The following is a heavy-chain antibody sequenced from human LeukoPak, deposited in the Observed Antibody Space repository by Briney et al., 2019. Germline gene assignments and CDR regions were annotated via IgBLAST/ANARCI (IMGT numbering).Heavy chain of an antibody. CDR2: ISYDGSNK. CDR1: GFTFSSYA. D-gene: IGHD2/OR15-2a*01. Sequence: GGSLRLSCAASGFTFSSYAMHWVRQAPGKGLEWVAVISYDGSNKYYADSVKGRFTISRDNSKNTLYLQMNSLRAEDTAVYYCAKDVFSDVWGKGTTVTVSS. CDR3: AKDVFSDV. V-gene: IGHV3-30-3*01. J-gene: IGHJ6*04.